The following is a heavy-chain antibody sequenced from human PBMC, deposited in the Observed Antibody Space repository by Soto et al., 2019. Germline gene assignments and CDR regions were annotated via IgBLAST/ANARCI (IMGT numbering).Heavy chain of an antibody. V-gene: IGHV4-34*01. J-gene: IGHJ5*02. CDR2: INHSGST. D-gene: IGHD3-9*01. CDR1: GGSFSGYY. CDR3: ARGVRYFDWYRGNWFDP. Sequence: SETLSLTCAVYGGSFSGYYWSWIRQPPGKGLEWIGEINHSGSTNYNPSLKSRVTISVDTSKNQFSLKLSSVTAADTAVYYCARGVRYFDWYRGNWFDPWGQGTLVTVSS.